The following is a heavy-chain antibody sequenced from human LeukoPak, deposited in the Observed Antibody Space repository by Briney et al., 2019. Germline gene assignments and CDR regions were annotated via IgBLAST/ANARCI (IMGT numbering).Heavy chain of an antibody. D-gene: IGHD4-17*01. CDR1: GGTFSSYA. CDR3: ATQELFIRDYADYWRGAFDV. J-gene: IGHJ3*01. CDR2: IIPILGIA. V-gene: IGHV1-69*04. Sequence: GASVKVSCKASGGTFSSYAISWVRQAPGQGLEWMGRIIPILGIANYAQKFQGRVTITADKSTSTAYMELSSLRSEDTAVYYCATQELFIRDYADYWRGAFDVWGQGTMVAVSS.